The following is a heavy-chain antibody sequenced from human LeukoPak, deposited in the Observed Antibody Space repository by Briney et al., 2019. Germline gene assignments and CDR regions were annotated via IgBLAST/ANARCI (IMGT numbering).Heavy chain of an antibody. CDR3: GADLTMVRGVPRWFDP. D-gene: IGHD3-10*01. V-gene: IGHV1-58*02. Sequence: SVKVSCEASGFTFTSSAMQWVRQARGQRLEWIGWIVVGSGNTNYAQKFQERVTITRDMSTSTTYMELSSLRSEDTAVYYCGADLTMVRGVPRWFDPWGQGTLVTVSS. CDR2: IVVGSGNT. J-gene: IGHJ5*02. CDR1: GFTFTSSA.